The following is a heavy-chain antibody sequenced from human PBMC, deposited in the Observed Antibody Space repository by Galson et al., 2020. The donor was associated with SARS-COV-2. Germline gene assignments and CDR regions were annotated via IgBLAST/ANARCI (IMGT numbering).Heavy chain of an antibody. V-gene: IGHV1-3*01. J-gene: IGHJ6*03. CDR1: GYTFSSSA. CDR2: INAGNGNT. D-gene: IGHD3-22*01. CDR3: ARAGVTMITSPRYMDV. Sequence: ASVKVSCKASGYTFSSSAMHWVRQAPGQRLEWMGWINAGNGNTKYSQTFQGRVTITRDTSASTAYMELSSLRSEDTAVYYCARAGVTMITSPRYMDVWGKGTTVTVSS.